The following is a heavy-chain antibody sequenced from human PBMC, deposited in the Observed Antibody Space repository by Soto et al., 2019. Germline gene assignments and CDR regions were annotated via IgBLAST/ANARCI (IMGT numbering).Heavy chain of an antibody. Sequence: GASVKVSCKASGYTFISYYLHWVRQAPGQGLEWMGRMNPNGGSTSYAQKFQGRVTMTRNTSISTAYMELSSLRSEDTAVYYCARVRDYGDPYYFDYWGQGTLVTVSS. CDR3: ARVRDYGDPYYFDY. V-gene: IGHV1-46*01. CDR2: MNPNGGST. J-gene: IGHJ4*02. D-gene: IGHD4-17*01. CDR1: GYTFISYY.